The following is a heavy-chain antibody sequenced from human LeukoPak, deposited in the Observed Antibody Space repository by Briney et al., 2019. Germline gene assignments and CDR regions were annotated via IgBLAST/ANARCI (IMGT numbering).Heavy chain of an antibody. CDR3: ARVRSYFYYYYMDV. CDR1: GFTFSSYE. D-gene: IGHD3-10*01. V-gene: IGHV3-48*03. Sequence: PGGSLRLSCEGSGFTFSSYEMNWVRQAPGKGLEWVSYIHTGSSPTSYADSVKGRFTISRDNAKNSLYLQMNSLRAEDTAVYYCARVRSYFYYYYMDVWGKGTMVTASS. CDR2: IHTGSSPT. J-gene: IGHJ6*03.